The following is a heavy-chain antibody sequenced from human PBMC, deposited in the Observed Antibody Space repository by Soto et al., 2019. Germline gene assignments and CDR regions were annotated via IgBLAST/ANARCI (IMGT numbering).Heavy chain of an antibody. J-gene: IGHJ4*02. Sequence: QVQLVQSGAEVKKPGSSVTVSCKASGGTFSSYPIRWVRQAPGQGREWMGRIIPILGIANYAQKFQGRVTITADKTTSTAYMELSSLRSEDTAVYYCAMEYCSSTSCYGDYWGQATLVTVSS. V-gene: IGHV1-69*02. D-gene: IGHD2-2*01. CDR2: IIPILGIA. CDR1: GGTFSSYP. CDR3: AMEYCSSTSCYGDY.